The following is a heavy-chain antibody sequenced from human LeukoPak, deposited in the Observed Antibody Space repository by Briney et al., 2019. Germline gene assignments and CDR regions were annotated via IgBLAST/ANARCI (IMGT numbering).Heavy chain of an antibody. D-gene: IGHD3-10*01. CDR3: ARATQVGLWLRELGYFDY. Sequence: ASVKVSCKASGYTFTGYYMHWVRQAPGQGLEWMGWINPNSGGTNYAQKFQGRVTMTRDTSISTAYMELSRLRSDDTAVYYCARATQVGLWLRELGYFDYWGQGTLVTVSS. CDR1: GYTFTGYY. CDR2: INPNSGGT. V-gene: IGHV1-2*02. J-gene: IGHJ4*02.